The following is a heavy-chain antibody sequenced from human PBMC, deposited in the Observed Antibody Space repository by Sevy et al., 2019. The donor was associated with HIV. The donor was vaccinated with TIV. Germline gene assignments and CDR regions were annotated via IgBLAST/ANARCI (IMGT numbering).Heavy chain of an antibody. Sequence: GGSLRLSCSASGFTFSSYAMHWVRQAPGKGLEYVSAISSNGGSTYSADSVKGRFTISRDNSKNTLYLQMSSLRVEDTAGYYCSTAGSSNYYYYGMDVWGQGTTVTVSS. J-gene: IGHJ6*02. CDR3: STAGSSNYYYYGMDV. V-gene: IGHV3-64D*06. CDR1: GFTFSSYA. D-gene: IGHD2-21*02. CDR2: ISSNGGST.